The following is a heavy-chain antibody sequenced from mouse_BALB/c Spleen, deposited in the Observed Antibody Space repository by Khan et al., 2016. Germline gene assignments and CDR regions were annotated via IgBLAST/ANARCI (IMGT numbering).Heavy chain of an antibody. J-gene: IGHJ2*01. CDR1: GFSLTTYG. Sequence: QVQLKQSGPGLVQPSQSLSITCTVSGFSLTTYGVHWVRQSPGKALEWLGVIWSGGSTDYNAAFISRLSISRDTSKSQVFLKVSSLQAKDTAIYYCARTYDYDGGFNYWGQGTTLTVSS. CDR3: ARTYDYDGGFNY. D-gene: IGHD2-4*01. V-gene: IGHV2-2*02. CDR2: IWSGGST.